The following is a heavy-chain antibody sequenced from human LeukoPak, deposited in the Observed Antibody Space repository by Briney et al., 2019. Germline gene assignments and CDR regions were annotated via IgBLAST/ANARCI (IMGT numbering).Heavy chain of an antibody. CDR1: GGSISSGSYY. CDR2: IYYSGST. J-gene: IGHJ6*03. D-gene: IGHD1-26*01. V-gene: IGHV4-61*01. CDR3: ARDPRGGAGAHDMDV. Sequence: SQALSLTCTVSGGSISSGSYYWSWIRQPPGKGLEWIGYIYYSGSTNYNPSLKSRVTISVDTSKNQFSLKLSSVTAADTAVYYCARDPRGGAGAHDMDVWGKGTTVTISS.